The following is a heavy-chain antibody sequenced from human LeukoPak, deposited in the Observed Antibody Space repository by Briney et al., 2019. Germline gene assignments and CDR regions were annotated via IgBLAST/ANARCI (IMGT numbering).Heavy chain of an antibody. CDR2: IYYSGST. V-gene: IGHV4-39*01. Sequence: SETLSLTCTVSGGSIRSSSYYWGWIRQPPGKGLDWVRGIYYSGSTYYNASLKSRGTISVDTSKNQFSLKLNSVTAADTAVYFCARQVVAVAGTGYFDYWGQGTLVTVSS. CDR3: ARQVVAVAGTGYFDY. CDR1: GGSIRSSSYY. J-gene: IGHJ4*02. D-gene: IGHD6-19*01.